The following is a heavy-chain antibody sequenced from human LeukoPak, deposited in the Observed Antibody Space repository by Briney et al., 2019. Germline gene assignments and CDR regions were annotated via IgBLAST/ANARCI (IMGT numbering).Heavy chain of an antibody. Sequence: GGSLRLSCAASGFIFSSTWMTWVRQAPGKGPEWVAYIKHDGSGTNYVDSVKGRFTVSRDNVKNSLYLQMNSLRAEDTAVYYCARESVVAGTHWFDPWGQGTLVTVSS. CDR3: ARESVVAGTHWFDP. J-gene: IGHJ5*02. V-gene: IGHV3-7*01. CDR1: GFIFSSTW. CDR2: IKHDGSGT. D-gene: IGHD6-19*01.